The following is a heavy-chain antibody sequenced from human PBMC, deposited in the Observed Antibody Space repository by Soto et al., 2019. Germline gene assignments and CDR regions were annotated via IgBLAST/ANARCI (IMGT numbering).Heavy chain of an antibody. CDR2: IYPGNSDT. CDR1: GYSFTSYC. CDR3: ARKREACRTTSCYYQFDI. D-gene: IGHD2-2*01. J-gene: IGHJ3*02. Sequence: SLKIPCHGSGYSFTSYCIPWGCQTPFLGLEWMGIIYPGNSDTRYSPSFQGQVTISADKSISTAQLQWSSLKASETATYYCARKREACRTTSCYYQFDIWGQGTMVSFSS. V-gene: IGHV5-51*01.